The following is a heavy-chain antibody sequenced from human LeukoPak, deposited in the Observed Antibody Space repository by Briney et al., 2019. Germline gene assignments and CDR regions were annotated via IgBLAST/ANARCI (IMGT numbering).Heavy chain of an antibody. CDR1: GGSISSGGYS. Sequence: SETLSLTCAVSGGSISSGGYSWSWIRQPPGKGLEWIGYIYHSGNTYYNPSLKSRVTISEDRSKNQFSLKLSSVTAADTAVYYCASFTYYYDSSGYSHFGYFDYWGQGTLVTVSS. CDR3: ASFTYYYDSSGYSHFGYFDY. V-gene: IGHV4-30-2*01. J-gene: IGHJ4*02. D-gene: IGHD3-22*01. CDR2: IYHSGNT.